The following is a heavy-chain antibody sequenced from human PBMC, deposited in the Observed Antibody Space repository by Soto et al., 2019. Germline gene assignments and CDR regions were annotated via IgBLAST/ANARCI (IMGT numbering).Heavy chain of an antibody. CDR3: AAPSPMYYDSFTGYRPLRNAFDI. CDR2: IVVGSGNT. D-gene: IGHD3-9*01. V-gene: IGHV1-58*01. CDR1: GFTFTSSA. J-gene: IGHJ3*02. Sequence: ASVKVSCKASGFTFTSSAVQWVRQARGQRLEWIGWIVVGSGNTNYAQKFQERVTITRDMSTSTAYMELSSLRSEDTAVYYCAAPSPMYYDSFTGYRPLRNAFDIWGQATMVTV.